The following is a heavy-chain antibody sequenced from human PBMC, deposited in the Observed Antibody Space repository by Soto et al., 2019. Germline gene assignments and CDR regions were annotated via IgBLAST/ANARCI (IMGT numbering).Heavy chain of an antibody. D-gene: IGHD2-21*01. Sequence: ASVKVSCKASGYTFTSYGISWVRQAPGQGLEWMGWISAYNGNTNYAQKLQGRVTMTTDTSTSTAYMELRSLRSDDTAVYYCARDYSRLSHKGYYMDVWGKGTTVTVSS. V-gene: IGHV1-18*01. J-gene: IGHJ6*03. CDR3: ARDYSRLSHKGYYMDV. CDR1: GYTFTSYG. CDR2: ISAYNGNT.